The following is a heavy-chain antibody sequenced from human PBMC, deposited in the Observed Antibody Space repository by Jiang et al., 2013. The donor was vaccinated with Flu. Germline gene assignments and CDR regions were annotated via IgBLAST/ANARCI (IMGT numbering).Heavy chain of an antibody. CDR3: AKDTLYSDYGSFDY. V-gene: IGHV3-9*01. J-gene: IGHJ4*02. Sequence: QLLESGGGLVQPGRSLRLSCAASGFTFDDYGMHWVRQAPGKGLEWVSGISWNSGTIGYADSVKGRFTISRDNAKNSLYLQMNSLRAEDTALYYCAKDTLYSDYGSFDYWGQGTLVTVSS. D-gene: IGHD4/OR15-4a*01. CDR2: ISWNSGTI. CDR1: GFTFDDYG.